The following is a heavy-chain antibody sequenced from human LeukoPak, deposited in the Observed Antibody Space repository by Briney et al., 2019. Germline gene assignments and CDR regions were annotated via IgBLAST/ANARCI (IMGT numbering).Heavy chain of an antibody. V-gene: IGHV3-48*03. D-gene: IGHD6-6*01. CDR3: ARVGPYSSSLDY. CDR2: ISSSGSTI. CDR1: GFTFSSYE. J-gene: IGHJ4*02. Sequence: GGSLRLSCAASGFTFSSYEMNWVRQAPGKGLEWVSYISSSGSTIYYADSVKGRFTISRDNARNSLFLQMNSLRAEDTAVYYCARVGPYSSSLDYWGQGTLVTVSS.